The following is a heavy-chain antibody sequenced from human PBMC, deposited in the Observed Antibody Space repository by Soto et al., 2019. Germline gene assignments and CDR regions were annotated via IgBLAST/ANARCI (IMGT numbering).Heavy chain of an antibody. CDR2: IYHSGST. Sequence: PSETLSLTCAVSGGSISSSNWWSWVRQPPGKGLEWIGEIYHSGSTNYNPSLKSRVTISVDKSKNQFSLKLSSVTAADTAVYYCARDASLSEGFLGWFKGFDPWGQGTLVTVSS. V-gene: IGHV4-4*02. CDR3: ARDASLSEGFLGWFKGFDP. D-gene: IGHD3-3*01. CDR1: GGSISSSNW. J-gene: IGHJ5*02.